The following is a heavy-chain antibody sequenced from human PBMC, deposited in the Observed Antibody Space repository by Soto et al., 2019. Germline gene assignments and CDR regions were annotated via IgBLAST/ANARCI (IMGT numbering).Heavy chain of an antibody. J-gene: IGHJ4*02. V-gene: IGHV4-4*02. CDR3: ASRDPGTSVDY. Sequence: PSETLSLTCAVYGGSFTSNNWWTWVRQPPGQGLEWIGEIYRTGSTNYNPSLKSRFTISLDKSENQFSLKVTSLTAADTAVYYCASRDPGTSVDYWGQGTLVTVSS. CDR1: GGSFTSNNW. D-gene: IGHD1-7*01. CDR2: IYRTGST.